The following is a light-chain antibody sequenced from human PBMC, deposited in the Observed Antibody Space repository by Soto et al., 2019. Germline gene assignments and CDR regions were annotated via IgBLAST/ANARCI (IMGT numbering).Light chain of an antibody. CDR3: QQYNNWPWT. Sequence: EIMMTQSPATLSVSPGERATLSCRASQSVSSRLAWYQRKPGQGPRLLIYDASTRATGIAARISGSGSGTEFNLTISSLQSEDFAIYYCQQYNNWPWTFGQGTKVEIK. J-gene: IGKJ1*01. CDR1: QSVSSR. CDR2: DAS. V-gene: IGKV3-15*01.